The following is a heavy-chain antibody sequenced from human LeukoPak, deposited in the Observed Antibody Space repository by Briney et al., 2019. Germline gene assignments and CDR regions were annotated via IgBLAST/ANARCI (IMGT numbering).Heavy chain of an antibody. Sequence: KPGESLKISCKGSGYSFTSYWIGWVRQMPGKGLEWMGRIDPSDSYTNYSPSFQGHVTISADKSISTAYLQWSSLKASDTAMYYCARISLKGYCSSTSCHAVWGQGTLVTVSS. CDR1: GYSFTSYW. CDR3: ARISLKGYCSSTSCHAV. CDR2: IDPSDSYT. J-gene: IGHJ4*02. D-gene: IGHD2-2*01. V-gene: IGHV5-10-1*01.